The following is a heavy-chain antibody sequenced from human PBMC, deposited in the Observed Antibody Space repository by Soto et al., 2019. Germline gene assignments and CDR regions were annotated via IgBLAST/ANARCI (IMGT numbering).Heavy chain of an antibody. D-gene: IGHD1-1*01. CDR3: ARSGLGAGGFDY. Sequence: QVQLQESGPGLVKPSQTLSLTCTVSGGSISSGGYDWSWIRQHPGKGLEWIGYIYYSGSTYYNPSLKSRVTISVDTSKNQFSLKLSSVTAADTAVYYCARSGLGAGGFDYWGQGTLVTVSS. V-gene: IGHV4-31*03. CDR2: IYYSGST. J-gene: IGHJ4*02. CDR1: GGSISSGGYD.